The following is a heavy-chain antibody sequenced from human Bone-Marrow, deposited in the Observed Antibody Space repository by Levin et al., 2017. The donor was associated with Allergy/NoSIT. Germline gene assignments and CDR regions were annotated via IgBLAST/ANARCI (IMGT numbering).Heavy chain of an antibody. Sequence: PGGSLRLSCAASGFTFSGSAMHWVRQASGKGLEWVGRIRSKANSYATAYAASVKGRFTISRDDSKNTAYLQMNSLKTEDTAVYYCTSLRDGYNKTGDYWGQGTLVTVSS. V-gene: IGHV3-73*01. CDR3: TSLRDGYNKTGDY. CDR2: IRSKANSYAT. CDR1: GFTFSGSA. J-gene: IGHJ4*02. D-gene: IGHD5-24*01.